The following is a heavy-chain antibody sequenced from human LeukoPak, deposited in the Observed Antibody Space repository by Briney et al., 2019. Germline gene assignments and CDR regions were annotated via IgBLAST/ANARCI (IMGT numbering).Heavy chain of an antibody. CDR3: ARHFFVSVAGIISLPFYAFDI. CDR1: GESFSDNY. D-gene: IGHD6-19*01. CDR2: INHSGST. J-gene: IGHJ3*02. Sequence: SETLSLTCAVHGESFSDNYWNWIRQPPGKGLEWIGEINHSGSTNYNPSLKSRATISVDTSKNQFSLKLSSVTTADTAVYYCARHFFVSVAGIISLPFYAFDICGQGTMVTVSS. V-gene: IGHV4-34*01.